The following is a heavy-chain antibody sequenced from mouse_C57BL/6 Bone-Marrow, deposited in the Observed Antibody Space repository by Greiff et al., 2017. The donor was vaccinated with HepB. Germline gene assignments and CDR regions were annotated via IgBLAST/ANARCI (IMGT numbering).Heavy chain of an antibody. V-gene: IGHV2-2*01. CDR3: ARRDYYGSNWYFDV. Sequence: VHLVESGPGLVQPSQSLSITCTVSGFSLTSYGVHWVRQSPGKGLEWLGVIWSGGSTDYNAAFISRLSISKDNSKSQVFFKMNSLQADDTAIYYCARRDYYGSNWYFDVWGTGTTVTVSS. CDR2: IWSGGST. J-gene: IGHJ1*03. D-gene: IGHD1-1*01. CDR1: GFSLTSYG.